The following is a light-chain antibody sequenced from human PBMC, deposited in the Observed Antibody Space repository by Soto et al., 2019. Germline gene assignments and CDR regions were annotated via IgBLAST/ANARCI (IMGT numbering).Light chain of an antibody. Sequence: EIVLTQSPGTLSLSPGERATLSCSASQSVSSNYLAWYQQKPGQAPRLLIYGASSRATGIPDRFSGSGSGTDFTLTISSLEPEEFAVYYCQQYGRSPWTVGQGTKVDIK. CDR2: GAS. CDR1: QSVSSNY. V-gene: IGKV3-20*01. CDR3: QQYGRSPWT. J-gene: IGKJ1*01.